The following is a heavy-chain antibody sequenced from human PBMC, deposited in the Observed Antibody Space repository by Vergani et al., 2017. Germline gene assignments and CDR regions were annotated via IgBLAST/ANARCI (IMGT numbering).Heavy chain of an antibody. CDR1: GFTFDDYA. V-gene: IGHV3-66*02. Sequence: EVQLVESGGGLAQPGRSLRLSCAVSGFTFDDYAMHWVRQGPGKGLEWVSVIYSGGSTYYADSVKGRFTISRDNSKNTLYLQMNSLRAEDTAVYYCARDRWVYYGSGSYYTTLRYHYYYGMDVWGQGTTVTVSS. CDR3: ARDRWVYYGSGSYYTTLRYHYYYGMDV. CDR2: IYSGGST. D-gene: IGHD3-10*01. J-gene: IGHJ6*02.